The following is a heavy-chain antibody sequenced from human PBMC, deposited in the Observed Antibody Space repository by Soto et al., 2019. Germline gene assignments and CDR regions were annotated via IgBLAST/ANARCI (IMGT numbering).Heavy chain of an antibody. J-gene: IGHJ5*02. CDR1: GYTFTSYG. V-gene: IGHV1-18*01. Sequence: QVQLVQSGAEVKKPGASVKVSCKASGYTFTSYGISWVRQAPGQGLEWMGWISAYNGNTNYAQKLQGRATMTTDTSTSTAYMELRSLRSDDTAVYYCARDSEYGDYRPQNWFNPWGQGTLVTVSS. CDR2: ISAYNGNT. CDR3: ARDSEYGDYRPQNWFNP. D-gene: IGHD4-17*01.